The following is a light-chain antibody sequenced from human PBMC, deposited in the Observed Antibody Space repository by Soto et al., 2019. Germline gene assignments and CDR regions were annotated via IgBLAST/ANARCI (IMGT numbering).Light chain of an antibody. CDR2: RVI. J-gene: IGLJ3*02. Sequence: QPVLTQPASMSGSPGQSITISCTGTSSDIGRYDYVSWYQQLPGKAPKLIIYRVINRPSGVSDRFSGSKSGNSASLSISGLHPDDEASYFCGSYTSATTWVFGGGTQLTVL. V-gene: IGLV2-14*03. CDR3: GSYTSATTWV. CDR1: SSDIGRYDY.